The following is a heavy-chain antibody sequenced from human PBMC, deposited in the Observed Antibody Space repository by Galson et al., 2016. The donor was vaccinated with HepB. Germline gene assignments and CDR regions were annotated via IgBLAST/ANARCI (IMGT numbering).Heavy chain of an antibody. D-gene: IGHD6-13*01. CDR2: ISFDGSDK. J-gene: IGHJ5*02. V-gene: IGHV3-30*04. Sequence: SLRLSCAASGFIFSSYAMPWVRQAPGKGLEWVALISFDGSDKYYADSVRGRFTISRDNSNSPLYLQMNSLGVDDTAVYYCARQAASGRGGWFDPWGQGTLVTVSS. CDR3: ARQAASGRGGWFDP. CDR1: GFIFSSYA.